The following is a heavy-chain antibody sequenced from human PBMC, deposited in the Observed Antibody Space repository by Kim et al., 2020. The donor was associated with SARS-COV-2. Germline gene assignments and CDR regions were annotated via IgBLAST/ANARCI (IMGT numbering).Heavy chain of an antibody. D-gene: IGHD3-16*02. J-gene: IGHJ5*02. V-gene: IGHV1-69*13. Sequence: SVKVSCKASGGTFSSYAISWVRQAPGQGLEWMGGIIPIFGTANYAQKFQGRVTITADETTSTAYMELSSLRSEDTAVYYCARVYDYIWGSYRRNWFDPWGQGTLVTVSS. CDR3: ARVYDYIWGSYRRNWFDP. CDR2: IIPIFGTA. CDR1: GGTFSSYA.